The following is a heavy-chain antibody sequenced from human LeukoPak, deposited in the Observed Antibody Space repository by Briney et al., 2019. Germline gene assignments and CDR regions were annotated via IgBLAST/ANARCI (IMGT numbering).Heavy chain of an antibody. CDR2: INHSGST. CDR1: GGSFSVYY. D-gene: IGHD3-10*01. CDR3: ARPRSGSLDY. Sequence: PSETLSLTCAVYGGSFSVYYWSWIRQPPGKGLEWIGEINHSGSTNYNPSLKSRVTISVDTSKDQFSLKLSSVTAADMAVYYCARPRSGSLDYWGQGTLVTVSS. J-gene: IGHJ4*02. V-gene: IGHV4-34*01.